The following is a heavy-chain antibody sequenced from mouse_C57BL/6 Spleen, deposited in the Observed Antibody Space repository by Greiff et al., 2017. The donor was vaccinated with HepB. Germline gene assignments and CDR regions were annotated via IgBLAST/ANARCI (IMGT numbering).Heavy chain of an antibody. CDR3: ASFLYDYEGD. CDR1: GYSITSGYY. CDR2: ISYDGSN. D-gene: IGHD2-4*01. Sequence: EVQLQESGPGLVKPSQSLSLTCSVTGYSITSGYYWNWIRQIPGNKLEWMGYISYDGSNNYKPSLKNRISITRDTSKNQFFLKLNSVTTEDTATYYCASFLYDYEGDWGQGTTLTVAS. V-gene: IGHV3-6*01. J-gene: IGHJ2*01.